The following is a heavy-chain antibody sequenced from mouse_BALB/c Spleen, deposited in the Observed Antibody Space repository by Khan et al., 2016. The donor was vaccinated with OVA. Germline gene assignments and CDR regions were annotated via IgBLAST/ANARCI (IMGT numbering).Heavy chain of an antibody. V-gene: IGHV2-9*02. Sequence: VQLVESGPGLVAPSQSLSITCTVSGFSLTSYGVHWVRQPPGKGLEWLGVIWAGGSTNYNSALMSRLSISKDNSKSQVFLKMNSLQTDDTAMYYCARIYYGNSLYFDVWGAGTTVTVSS. J-gene: IGHJ1*01. D-gene: IGHD2-1*01. CDR1: GFSLTSYG. CDR2: IWAGGST. CDR3: ARIYYGNSLYFDV.